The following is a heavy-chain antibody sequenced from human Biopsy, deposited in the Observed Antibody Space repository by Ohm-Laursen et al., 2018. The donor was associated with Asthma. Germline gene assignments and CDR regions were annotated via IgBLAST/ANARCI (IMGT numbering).Heavy chain of an antibody. CDR1: NGSISSNFYY. CDR3: ARQKLAAAEGPFDL. Sequence: SDTLSLTCSVSNGSISSNFYYWGWIRQPPGKGLEWVGSIHKNGIGYYKSSLKSRLTISEDTSKNQFSLKVTSVTAADTAVYYCARQKLAAAEGPFDLWGQGTMVTVSS. D-gene: IGHD6-13*01. CDR2: IHKNGIG. J-gene: IGHJ3*01. V-gene: IGHV4-39*01.